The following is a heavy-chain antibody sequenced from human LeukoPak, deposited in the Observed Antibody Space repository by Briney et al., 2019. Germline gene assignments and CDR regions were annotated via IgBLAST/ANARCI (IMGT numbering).Heavy chain of an antibody. CDR2: ISYDGSNK. J-gene: IGHJ4*02. V-gene: IGHV3-30*18. D-gene: IGHD3-9*01. CDR1: GFTFSSYG. Sequence: GRSLRLSCASSGFTFSSYGMHWVRQAPGKGLEWVAVISYDGSNKYYADSVKGRFTISRDNSKNTLYLQINSLRADDAAVYYCAKGLRYSDNWGQGTLVTVSS. CDR3: AKGLRYSDN.